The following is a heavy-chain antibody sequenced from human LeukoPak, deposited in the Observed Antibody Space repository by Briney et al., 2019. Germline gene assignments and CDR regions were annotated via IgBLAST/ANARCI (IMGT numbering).Heavy chain of an antibody. J-gene: IGHJ4*02. CDR3: AEDRGY. Sequence: PGGSLRLSCAASGFTFSTYGMTWVRQAQGKGLEWVSGISGSGDSTYYADSVKGRFTISRDNSNNTLYLRMNSLRAEDTAVYYCAEDRGYWGQGTLVTVSS. CDR1: GFTFSTYG. CDR2: ISGSGDST. V-gene: IGHV3-23*01.